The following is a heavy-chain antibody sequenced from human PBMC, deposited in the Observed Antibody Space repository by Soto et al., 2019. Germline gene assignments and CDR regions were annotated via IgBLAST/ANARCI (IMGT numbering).Heavy chain of an antibody. D-gene: IGHD3-22*01. V-gene: IGHV4-31*03. CDR2: IYYSGST. CDR1: GGSISSGGYY. J-gene: IGHJ4*02. CDR3: AGMWVYSSGYYSSYYFDY. Sequence: QVQLQESGPGLVKPSQTLSLTCTVSGGSISSGGYYWSWIHQHPGKGLEWIGYIYYSGSTYYNPSLKSRVTISVDTSKNQFSLKLSSVTAADTAVYYCAGMWVYSSGYYSSYYFDYWGQGTLVTVSS.